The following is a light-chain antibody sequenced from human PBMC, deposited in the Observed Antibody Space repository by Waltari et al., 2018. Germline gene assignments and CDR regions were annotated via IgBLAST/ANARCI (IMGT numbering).Light chain of an antibody. CDR1: LLTKKF. V-gene: IGLV3-10*01. J-gene: IGLJ2*01. Sequence: SYELTQPPSVSVSPGQTATITCSGDLLTKKFTYWFQQKSGQAPVMVIYEDTKRLSAIPERFSGSSAGTTAVLTITGAQVEDEADYYCYSTDIFRSERGVFGGGTKLLVL. CDR3: YSTDIFRSERGV. CDR2: EDT.